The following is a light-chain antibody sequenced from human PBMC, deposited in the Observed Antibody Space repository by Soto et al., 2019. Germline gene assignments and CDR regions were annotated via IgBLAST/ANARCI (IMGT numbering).Light chain of an antibody. Sequence: EIVLTQSPGTLPLSPGERATLSCRASLSVASNYVAWYQQKPGQAPRLLIYAASGRATGIPDRFSGSGSGTDFTLTISRLEPEDFAVSYCQQYGSAPWTFGQGTKVEIK. J-gene: IGKJ1*01. V-gene: IGKV3-20*01. CDR1: LSVASNY. CDR2: AAS. CDR3: QQYGSAPWT.